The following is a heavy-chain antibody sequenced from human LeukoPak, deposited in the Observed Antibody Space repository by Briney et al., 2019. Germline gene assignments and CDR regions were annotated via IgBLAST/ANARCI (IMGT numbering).Heavy chain of an antibody. CDR1: EFSVGSNY. D-gene: IGHD1-1*01. Sequence: GGSLRLSCAASEFSVGSNYMTWVRQAPGKGLEWVSLIYSGGSTYYADSVKGRFTISRDNSKNTLYLQMNSLRAEDTAVYYCARDRRYGGWFDPWGQGTLVTVSS. J-gene: IGHJ5*02. CDR3: ARDRRYGGWFDP. CDR2: IYSGGST. V-gene: IGHV3-66*01.